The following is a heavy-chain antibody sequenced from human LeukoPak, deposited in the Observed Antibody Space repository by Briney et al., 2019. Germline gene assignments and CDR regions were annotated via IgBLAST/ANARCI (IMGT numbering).Heavy chain of an antibody. D-gene: IGHD6-19*01. J-gene: IGHJ4*02. CDR1: GFTFSSYS. V-gene: IGHV3-21*01. CDR3: AREYSSSREFDY. Sequence: PGGSLRLSCAASGFTFSSYSMNWVRQAPGKGLEWVSSISSSSSYIYYADSVKGRFTISRDNAKNSLYLQMNSLRAEDTAVYYCAREYSSSREFDYWGQGTLVTVSS. CDR2: ISSSSSYI.